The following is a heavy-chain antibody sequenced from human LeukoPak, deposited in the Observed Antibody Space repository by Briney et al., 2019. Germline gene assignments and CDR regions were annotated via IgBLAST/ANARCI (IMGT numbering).Heavy chain of an antibody. J-gene: IGHJ5*02. Sequence: SETLSLTCTVSGGSISSSSYYWGWIRQPPGKGLEWIGSIYYSGSTYYNPSLKSRVTISVDTSKNQFSPKLSSVTAADTAVYYCARHKDPDFWSGFAYNWFDPWGQGTLVTVSS. CDR3: ARHKDPDFWSGFAYNWFDP. V-gene: IGHV4-39*01. CDR1: GGSISSSSYY. D-gene: IGHD3-3*01. CDR2: IYYSGST.